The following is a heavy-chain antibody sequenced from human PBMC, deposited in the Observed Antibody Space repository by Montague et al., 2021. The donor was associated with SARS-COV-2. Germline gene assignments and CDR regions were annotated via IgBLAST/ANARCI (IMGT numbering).Heavy chain of an antibody. CDR3: ARDVVTLLGIFDY. CDR1: GDPITYFY. CDR2: VSSSGSI. J-gene: IGHJ4*02. D-gene: IGHD4-23*01. Sequence: SETLSLTCTVSGDPITYFYWSWIRQPAGKGLEWIGRVSSSGSINXDPSLRSRVSMSVDTSKSQFSLKLSSVTAADTAVYYCARDVVTLLGIFDYWGRGTLVTVSS. V-gene: IGHV4-4*07.